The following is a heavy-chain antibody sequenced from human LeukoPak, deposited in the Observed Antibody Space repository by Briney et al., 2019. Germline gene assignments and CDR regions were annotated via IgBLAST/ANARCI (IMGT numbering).Heavy chain of an antibody. J-gene: IGHJ4*02. Sequence: GGSLRLSCAASGFTFSSYWMHWVRQAPGKGLVWVSRINRDGSSTSYADSVKGRFTISRDNAKNTLYLQMNSLRAEDTAVYYCAREGYSSGWWGSAANVYFDYWGQGTLVTVSS. D-gene: IGHD6-19*01. V-gene: IGHV3-74*01. CDR3: AREGYSSGWWGSAANVYFDY. CDR2: INRDGSST. CDR1: GFTFSSYW.